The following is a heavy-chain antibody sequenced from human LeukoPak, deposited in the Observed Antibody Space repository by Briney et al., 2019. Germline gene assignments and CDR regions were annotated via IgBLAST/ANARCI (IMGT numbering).Heavy chain of an antibody. D-gene: IGHD5-18*01. CDR2: IYHSGST. CDR1: GYSISSGYY. CDR3: ARDVDTAMVPYFDY. Sequence: SETLSLTCAVSGYSISSGYYWGWIRPPPGKGLEWIGSIYHSGSTYYNPSLKSRVPISVDTSKNQFSLKLSSVTAADTAVYYCARDVDTAMVPYFDYWGQGTLVTVSS. J-gene: IGHJ4*02. V-gene: IGHV4-38-2*02.